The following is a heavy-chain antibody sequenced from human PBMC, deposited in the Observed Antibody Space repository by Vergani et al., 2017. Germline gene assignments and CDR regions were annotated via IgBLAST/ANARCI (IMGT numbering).Heavy chain of an antibody. CDR1: GGSISSSNW. Sequence: QVQLQESGPGLVKPSGTLSLTCAVSGGSISSSNWWSWVRQPPGKGLEWIGEINHSGSTNYNPSLKSRVTISVDTSKNQFSLKLSSVTAADTAVYYCARDEVRGVIIPFDPWGQGTLVTVSS. CDR2: INHSGST. D-gene: IGHD3-10*01. J-gene: IGHJ5*02. CDR3: ARDEVRGVIIPFDP. V-gene: IGHV4-4*02.